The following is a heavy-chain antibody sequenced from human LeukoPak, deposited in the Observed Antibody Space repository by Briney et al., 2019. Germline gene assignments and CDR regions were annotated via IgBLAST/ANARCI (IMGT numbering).Heavy chain of an antibody. Sequence: SETLSLTCTVSGGSISSSSYYWGWIRQPPGKGLEWIGSIYYSGSTYYNPSLKSRVTLSVDTSKNQFSLKLSSVTAADTAVYYCARDPATITMGYYGMDVWGQGTTVTVSS. CDR1: GGSISSSSYY. D-gene: IGHD3-10*01. CDR2: IYYSGST. J-gene: IGHJ6*02. CDR3: ARDPATITMGYYGMDV. V-gene: IGHV4-39*07.